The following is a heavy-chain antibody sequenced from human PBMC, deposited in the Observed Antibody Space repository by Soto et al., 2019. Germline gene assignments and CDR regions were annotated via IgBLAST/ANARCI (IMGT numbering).Heavy chain of an antibody. CDR3: ARVNYSSDWSREYY. Sequence: EVQLVESGGDLVQPGGSLRLSCAASGFTFSDHYMDWVRQAPGKGLEWVGRSRNKANNYMTSYAASVKGRFTISRDDSTDSLYLQMSSLKTEDTAVYYCARVNYSSDWSREYYWGKGTLVTVSS. CDR1: GFTFSDHY. J-gene: IGHJ4*02. CDR2: SRNKANNYMT. V-gene: IGHV3-72*01. D-gene: IGHD6-19*01.